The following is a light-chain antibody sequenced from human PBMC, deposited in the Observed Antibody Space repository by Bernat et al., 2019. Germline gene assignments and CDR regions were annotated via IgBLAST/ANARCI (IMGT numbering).Light chain of an antibody. CDR3: QQYNNWPVQ. Sequence: EIVMTQSPATLSVSPGERATLSCRASQSVSRNLAWYQQKPGQAPRLLIYGASTRAAGIPTRFSGSASGTEFTLTISSLQSEDFAVYYCQQYNNWPVQFGQGTKVEIK. V-gene: IGKV3-15*01. CDR2: GAS. CDR1: QSVSRN. J-gene: IGKJ1*01.